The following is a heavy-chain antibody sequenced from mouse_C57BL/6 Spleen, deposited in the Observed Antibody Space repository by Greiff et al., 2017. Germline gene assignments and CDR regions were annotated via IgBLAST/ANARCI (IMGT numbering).Heavy chain of an antibody. D-gene: IGHD2-3*01. CDR1: GYSFTDYN. Sequence: VQLKESGPELVKPGASVKISCKASGYSFTDYNMNWVKQSNGKSLEWIGVINPNYGTTSYNQKFKGKATLTVDQSSSTAYMQLNSLTSEDSAVYYGARSFYDGYTWFAYWGQGTLVTVSA. J-gene: IGHJ3*01. CDR2: INPNYGTT. V-gene: IGHV1-39*01. CDR3: ARSFYDGYTWFAY.